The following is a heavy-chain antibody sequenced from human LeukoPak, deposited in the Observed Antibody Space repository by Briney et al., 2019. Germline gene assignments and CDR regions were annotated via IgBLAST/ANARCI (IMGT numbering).Heavy chain of an antibody. V-gene: IGHV3-23*01. CDR3: AKSSMVRGVIPRY. D-gene: IGHD3-10*01. J-gene: IGHJ4*02. Sequence: GGSLRLSCAASGFTFSGYSMSWARQAPGKGLEWVSAISGSGGSTYYADSVKGRFTISRDNSKNTLYLQMNSLRAEDTAVYYCAKSSMVRGVIPRYWGQGTLVTVSS. CDR1: GFTFSGYS. CDR2: ISGSGGST.